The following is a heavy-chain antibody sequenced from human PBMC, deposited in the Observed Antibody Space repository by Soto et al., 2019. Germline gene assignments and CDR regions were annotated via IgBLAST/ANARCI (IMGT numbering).Heavy chain of an antibody. V-gene: IGHV1-18*04. D-gene: IGHD3-22*01. CDR1: GYTFTSYG. CDR3: ARGGYYDSSGSDAFDI. CDR2: ISAYNGNT. Sequence: ASVKVSCKASGYTFTSYGISWVRQAPGQGLEWMGWISAYNGNTNYAQKLQGRVTMTTDTSTSTAYMELRSLRSDDTAVYYCARGGYYDSSGSDAFDIWGQGTMVIVSS. J-gene: IGHJ3*02.